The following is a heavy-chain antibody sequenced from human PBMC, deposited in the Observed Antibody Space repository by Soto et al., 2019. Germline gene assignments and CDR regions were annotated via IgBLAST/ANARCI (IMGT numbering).Heavy chain of an antibody. CDR2: SNRAGSER. V-gene: IGHV3-7*01. D-gene: IGHD5-12*01. CDR3: ARDPIRGDGYVFDS. Sequence: PGGALRRSCEVYGFYLSRYWNGLVRQAPGKGLEWVANSNRAGSERYYVDSVKGRFTISRDNAKNSVYLQINSLRAEDSAVYYCARDPIRGDGYVFDSWGQGALVTVSS. J-gene: IGHJ5*01. CDR1: GFYLSRYW.